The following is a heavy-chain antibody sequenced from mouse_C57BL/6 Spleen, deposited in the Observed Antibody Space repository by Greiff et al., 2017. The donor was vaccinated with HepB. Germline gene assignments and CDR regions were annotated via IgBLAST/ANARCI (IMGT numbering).Heavy chain of an antibody. CDR2: INPGSGGT. D-gene: IGHD3-2*02. Sequence: VQRVESGAELVRPGTSVKVSCKASGYAFTNYLIEWVKQRPGQGLEWIGVINPGSGGTNYNEKFKGKATLTADKSSSTAYMQLSSLTSEDSAVYFCARGETAQAAWFAYWGQGTLVTVSA. V-gene: IGHV1-54*01. CDR1: GYAFTNYL. J-gene: IGHJ3*01. CDR3: ARGETAQAAWFAY.